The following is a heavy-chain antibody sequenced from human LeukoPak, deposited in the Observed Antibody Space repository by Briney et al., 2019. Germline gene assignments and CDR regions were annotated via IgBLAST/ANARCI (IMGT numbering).Heavy chain of an antibody. CDR1: GFTFSSYA. D-gene: IGHD1-1*01. CDR3: AKSPLNGNPGHY. J-gene: IGHJ4*02. V-gene: IGHV3-23*01. CDR2: ISCSGGST. Sequence: GGSLRLSCAASGFTFSSYAMSWVRQAPGKGLEWVSAISCSGGSTYYADSVKGRSTISRDNSKNTLYLQMNSLRAEDTAVYYCAKSPLNGNPGHYWGQGTLVTVSS.